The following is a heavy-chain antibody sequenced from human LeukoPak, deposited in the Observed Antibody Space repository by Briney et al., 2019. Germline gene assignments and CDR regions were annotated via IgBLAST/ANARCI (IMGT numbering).Heavy chain of an antibody. CDR2: IYYSGST. CDR1: GGSISSYY. D-gene: IGHD6-13*01. V-gene: IGHV4-59*08. Sequence: SETLSLTCTVSGGSISSYYWSWIRQPPGKGLEWVGYIYYSGSTNYNPSLKSRVTISVDTSKNQFSLNLNSVTAEDTAVYFCARHGIVDSSRKYYFDYWGQGTLVTVSS. J-gene: IGHJ4*02. CDR3: ARHGIVDSSRKYYFDY.